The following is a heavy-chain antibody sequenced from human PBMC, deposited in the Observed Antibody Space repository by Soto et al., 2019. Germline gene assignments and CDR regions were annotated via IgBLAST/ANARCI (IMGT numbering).Heavy chain of an antibody. CDR2: MHDSGNT. CDR3: ARNLASGDY. Sequence: PSETLSLTCSVSGGSISGYYWNWVRQPPGKGLEFIAYMHDSGNTNYNPSLRSRVTISVDKSKNQFSLSSLRSEDTAIYYCARNLASGDYWGQGTLVTVSS. CDR1: GGSISGYY. D-gene: IGHD3-3*02. J-gene: IGHJ4*02. V-gene: IGHV4-59*01.